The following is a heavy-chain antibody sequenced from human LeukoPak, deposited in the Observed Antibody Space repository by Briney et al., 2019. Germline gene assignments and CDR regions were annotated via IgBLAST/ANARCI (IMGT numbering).Heavy chain of an antibody. J-gene: IGHJ4*02. CDR3: ARDYYDSSGYYYSFDY. Sequence: SETLSLTCTVSGGSISSYYWSWIRQPPGKGLEWIGYIYYSGSTNYNPSLKSRVTISVDTSKNQFSLKLSSVTAADTSVYYCARDYYDSSGYYYSFDYWGQGTLVTVSS. V-gene: IGHV4-59*01. CDR1: GGSISSYY. CDR2: IYYSGST. D-gene: IGHD3-22*01.